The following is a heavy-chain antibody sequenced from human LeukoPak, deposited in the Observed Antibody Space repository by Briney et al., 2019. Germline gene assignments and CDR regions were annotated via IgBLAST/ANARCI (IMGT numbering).Heavy chain of an antibody. D-gene: IGHD1-26*01. CDR3: ARLVGALGYYMDV. Sequence: PSETLSLTCTVSGGSISSGGYYWSWIRQPPGKGLEWIGYIYHSGSTYYNPSPKSRVTISVDRSKNQFSLKLSSVTAADTAVYYCARLVGALGYYMDVWGKGTTVTVSS. J-gene: IGHJ6*03. V-gene: IGHV4-30-2*01. CDR2: IYHSGST. CDR1: GGSISSGGYY.